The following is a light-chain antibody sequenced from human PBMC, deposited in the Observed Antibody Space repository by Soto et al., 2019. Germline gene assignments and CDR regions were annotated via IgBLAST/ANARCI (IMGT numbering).Light chain of an antibody. V-gene: IGKV1-9*01. Sequence: DIKLAQSPSFLSASVGDRVIITCRASQVISSYLAWYHQKPGKAPNLLIYAASSLQSGVPSRFSGSGFGTEFTLTISSLQPEDFATYYWQQFASYPITFGQGTRLEI. CDR3: QQFASYPIT. J-gene: IGKJ5*01. CDR2: AAS. CDR1: QVISSY.